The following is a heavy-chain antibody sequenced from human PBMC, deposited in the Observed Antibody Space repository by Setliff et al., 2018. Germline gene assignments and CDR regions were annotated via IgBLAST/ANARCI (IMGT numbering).Heavy chain of an antibody. J-gene: IGHJ4*02. D-gene: IGHD1-26*01. CDR1: GYTFTAYD. V-gene: IGHV1-3*01. CDR3: ARGQTVGPNSGKDY. Sequence: ASVKVSCKASGYTFTAYDIHWMRQAPGQSLAWMGWINGVNGNTKYSQNFQGRVTFTSDTSANTAFMELSSLRSEDSSMYYCARGQTVGPNSGKDYWGQGTPVTVSS. CDR2: INGVNGNT.